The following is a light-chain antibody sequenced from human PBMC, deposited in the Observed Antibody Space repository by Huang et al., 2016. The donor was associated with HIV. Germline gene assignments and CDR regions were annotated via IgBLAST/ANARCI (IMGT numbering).Light chain of an antibody. J-gene: IGKJ1*01. CDR1: QSVGTW. V-gene: IGKV1-5*03. CDR3: QHYNSFPWT. CDR2: EAS. Sequence: DIQMTQSSATLSASVGDRVTITCRASQSVGTWLAWYQQKAGKAPNLLIYEASTLETGVPSRFSGSGSGTEFTLTINSLQPDDFATYYCQHYNSFPWTFGQGTKVEV.